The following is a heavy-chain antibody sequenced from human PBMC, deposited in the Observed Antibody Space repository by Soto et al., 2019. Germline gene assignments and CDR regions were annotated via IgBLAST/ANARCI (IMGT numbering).Heavy chain of an antibody. V-gene: IGHV3-30*03. CDR2: ISYDGGLQ. CDR1: GFTFTSYG. D-gene: IGHD5-12*01. J-gene: IGHJ5*02. CDR3: VSDRGYGHASVPYP. Sequence: QAHLVESGGGVVQPGRSLRLSCAASGFTFTSYGMHWVRQAPGTRLEWVAVISYDGGLQHYADSVKGRFTISRDNSKNMVLLQRNRLRAAATAVYYCVSDRGYGHASVPYPWGQGTLVSVSS.